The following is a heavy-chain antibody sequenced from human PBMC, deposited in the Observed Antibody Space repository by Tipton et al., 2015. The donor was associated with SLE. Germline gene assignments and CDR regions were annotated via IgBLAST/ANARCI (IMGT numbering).Heavy chain of an antibody. Sequence: SLRLSCAASGFTFSSYAMSWVRQAPGKGLEWVSAISGSGGSTYYADSVKGRFTISRDNSKNSLYLQMNSLRAEDTAVYYCARDIVATICDYWGQGTLVTVSS. CDR3: ARDIVATICDY. D-gene: IGHD5-12*01. J-gene: IGHJ4*02. CDR1: GFTFSSYA. V-gene: IGHV3-23*01. CDR2: ISGSGGST.